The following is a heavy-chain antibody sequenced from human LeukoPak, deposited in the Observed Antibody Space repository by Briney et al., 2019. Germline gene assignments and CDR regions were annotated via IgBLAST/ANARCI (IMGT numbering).Heavy chain of an antibody. CDR1: GGSITRTNW. J-gene: IGHJ4*02. D-gene: IGHD2-8*01. CDR2: VSLSGLT. V-gene: IGHV4-4*02. Sequence: SETLSLTCGVSGGSITRTNWWSWVRQPPGQGLEWIGEVSLSGLTNYNPSLSSRVIMALDTSKNHLSLNLTSVTAADTAVYYCSRENGAFSPFGYWGQGTLVTVPS. CDR3: SRENGAFSPFGY.